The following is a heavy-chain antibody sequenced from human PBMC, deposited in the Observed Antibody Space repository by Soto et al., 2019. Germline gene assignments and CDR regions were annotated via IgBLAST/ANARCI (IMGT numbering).Heavy chain of an antibody. CDR3: ARGGYDFWSGYYAFDI. CDR1: GGSISSGGYS. CDR2: IYHSGST. V-gene: IGHV4-30-2*01. J-gene: IGHJ3*02. D-gene: IGHD3-3*01. Sequence: SETLSLTCAVSGGSISSGGYSWSWIRQPPGKGLEWIGYIYHSGSTYYNPSLKSRVTISVDRSKNQFSLKLRSVTAADTAVYYCARGGYDFWSGYYAFDIWGQGTMVTV.